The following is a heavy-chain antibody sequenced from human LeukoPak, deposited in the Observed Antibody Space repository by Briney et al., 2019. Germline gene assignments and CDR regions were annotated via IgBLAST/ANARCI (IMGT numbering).Heavy chain of an antibody. CDR1: GGSISSSGYY. CDR3: ARGYIVATD. D-gene: IGHD5-12*01. CDR2: INHSGST. J-gene: IGHJ4*02. Sequence: SQTLSLTCTVSGGSISSSGYYWSWIRQPPGKGLEWIGEINHSGSTNYNPSLKSRVTISVDTSKNQFSLKLSSVTAADTAVYYCARGYIVATDWGQGTLVTVSS. V-gene: IGHV4-39*07.